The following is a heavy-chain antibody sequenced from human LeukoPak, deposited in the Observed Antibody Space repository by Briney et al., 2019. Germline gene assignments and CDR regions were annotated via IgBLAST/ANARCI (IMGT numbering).Heavy chain of an antibody. J-gene: IGHJ4*02. Sequence: ASVKVSCKASGGTFSSYAISWVRQAPGQGLEWMGRIIPILGIANYAQKFQGRVTITADKSTSTAYMELSSLRSEDTAVYYCARAPGSGSYYFTRWGQGTLVTVSS. CDR1: GGTFSSYA. D-gene: IGHD3-10*01. V-gene: IGHV1-69*04. CDR3: ARAPGSGSYYFTR. CDR2: IIPILGIA.